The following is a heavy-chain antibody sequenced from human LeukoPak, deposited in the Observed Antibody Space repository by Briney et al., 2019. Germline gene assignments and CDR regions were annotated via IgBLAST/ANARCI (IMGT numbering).Heavy chain of an antibody. D-gene: IGHD6-19*01. CDR1: GFTFSDYY. V-gene: IGHV3-11*01. J-gene: IGHJ1*01. Sequence: GGSLRLSGAASGFTFSDYYMSWIRQAPGKGLEWVSYISSSGSTIYYADSVKGRFTISRDNAKNSLYLQMNNLRAEDTAVYYCARGRSSEPFFQHWGQGTLVTVSS. CDR3: ARGRSSEPFFQH. CDR2: ISSSGSTI.